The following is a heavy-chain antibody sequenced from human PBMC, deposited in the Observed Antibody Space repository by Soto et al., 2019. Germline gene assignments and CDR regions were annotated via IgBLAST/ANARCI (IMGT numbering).Heavy chain of an antibody. J-gene: IGHJ4*02. V-gene: IGHV4-4*02. CDR1: GGSISSSNW. Sequence: PSETLSLTCAVSGGSISSSNWWSWVRQPPGKGLEWIGEIYHSGSTNYNPSLKSRVTISVDKSKNQFSLKLSSVTAADTAVYYCARATYYYDSSGYRTKIFDYWGQGTLVTVSS. CDR3: ARATYYYDSSGYRTKIFDY. CDR2: IYHSGST. D-gene: IGHD3-22*01.